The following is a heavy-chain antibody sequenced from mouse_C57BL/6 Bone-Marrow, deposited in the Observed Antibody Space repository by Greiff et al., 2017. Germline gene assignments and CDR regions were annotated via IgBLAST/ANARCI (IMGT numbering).Heavy chain of an antibody. Sequence: VQLQQSGPELVKPGASVKISCTASGYSFTGYYMNWVKQSPEKSLEWIGEINPSTGGTTYNQKFKAKATLTVDTSSSTAYLQLKSLTSEDSAVYYCARSITTVALDYWGQGTTLTVSS. J-gene: IGHJ2*01. CDR3: ARSITTVALDY. CDR2: INPSTGGT. D-gene: IGHD1-1*01. CDR1: GYSFTGYY. V-gene: IGHV1-42*01.